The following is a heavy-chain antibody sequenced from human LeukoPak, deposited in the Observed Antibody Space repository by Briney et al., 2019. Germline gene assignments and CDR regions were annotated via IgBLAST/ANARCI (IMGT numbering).Heavy chain of an antibody. J-gene: IGHJ3*02. CDR2: IIPIFGTA. Sequence: SVKVSCKASGGTFSSYAISWVRQAPGQGLEWMGRIIPIFGTANYAQKFQGRVTITTDESTSTAYMELSSLRSEDTAVYYCSRSGSYSNAVAFDIRGQGTMVTVSS. CDR3: SRSGSYSNAVAFDI. V-gene: IGHV1-69*05. CDR1: GGTFSSYA. D-gene: IGHD1-26*01.